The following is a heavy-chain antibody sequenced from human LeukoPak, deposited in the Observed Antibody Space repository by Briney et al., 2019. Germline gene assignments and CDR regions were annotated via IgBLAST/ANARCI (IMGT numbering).Heavy chain of an antibody. V-gene: IGHV3-74*01. J-gene: IGHJ4*02. CDR1: GFTFSSYW. D-gene: IGHD5-24*01. Sequence: GGSLRLSCAVSGFTFSSYWMHWVRQAPGKGLVWVSRIDRDGSRINYADSVKGRFTISRDNGKNTLFLQMDSLRAEDTAVYYCAKANLDGYNTFDYWGQGTLVTVSS. CDR3: AKANLDGYNTFDY. CDR2: IDRDGSRI.